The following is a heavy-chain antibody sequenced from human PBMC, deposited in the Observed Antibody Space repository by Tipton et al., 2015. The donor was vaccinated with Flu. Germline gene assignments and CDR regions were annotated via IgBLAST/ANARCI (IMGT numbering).Heavy chain of an antibody. CDR2: IYYTGST. Sequence: TLSLTCSVSGVSVNSNSYYWSWIRQPPGKGLEWIGYIYYTGSTKYNPSLQSRVTISVDTSKNQFSLNLNSVSAADTAVYCCARRGLLTTCFDYWGQGTLVSVSS. V-gene: IGHV4-61*01. CDR1: GVSVNSNSYY. J-gene: IGHJ4*02. D-gene: IGHD4-11*01. CDR3: ARRGLLTTCFDY.